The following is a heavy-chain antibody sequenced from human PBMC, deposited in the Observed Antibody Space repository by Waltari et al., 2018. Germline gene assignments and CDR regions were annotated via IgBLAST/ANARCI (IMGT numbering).Heavy chain of an antibody. CDR2: IYHSGTT. V-gene: IGHV4-59*01. J-gene: IGHJ1*01. Sequence: QVQLMESGPGLVRPSETLSLTCNVSGGSITRYYWSWVRQPPGKGLDWVGYIYHSGTTNYNPSLRSRVSISVDTSKTQFSLKLNDVTAADTAVYYCARGHSTGWYLSHWGRGALVTVSS. CDR1: GGSITRYY. D-gene: IGHD6-19*01. CDR3: ARGHSTGWYLSH.